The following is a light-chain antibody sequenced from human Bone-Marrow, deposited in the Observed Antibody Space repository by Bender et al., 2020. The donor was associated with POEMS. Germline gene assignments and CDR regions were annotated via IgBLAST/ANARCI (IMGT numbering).Light chain of an antibody. V-gene: IGLV2-14*03. CDR2: DVS. J-gene: IGLJ2*01. CDR3: SSYTSSTTLV. CDR1: SRDVGYNW. Sequence: QSVLTQPASVSGSPGQSITISCTGTSRDVGYNWVAWYQQHPGKAPKLMIYDVSYRPSGISNRFSGSKSDNTASLTISGLQADDEADYYCSSYTSSTTLVFGGGTKVTVL.